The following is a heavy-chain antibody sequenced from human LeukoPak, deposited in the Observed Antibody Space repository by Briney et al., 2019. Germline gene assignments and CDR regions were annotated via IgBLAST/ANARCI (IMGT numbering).Heavy chain of an antibody. J-gene: IGHJ4*02. V-gene: IGHV4-34*01. Sequence: SETLSLTCAVYGGSFSGYYWSWIRQPPGKRLEWIGEINHSRNTNYNPSLKSRGTISVDTSRNQFSLKVTSVTAADTAVYYCARARRDSGYYNVDYWGQGALVTVSS. CDR3: ARARRDSGYYNVDY. CDR1: GGSFSGYY. D-gene: IGHD3-3*01. CDR2: INHSRNT.